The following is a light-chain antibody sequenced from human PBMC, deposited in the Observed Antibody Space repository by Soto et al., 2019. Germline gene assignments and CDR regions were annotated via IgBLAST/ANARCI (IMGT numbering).Light chain of an antibody. Sequence: EVVLTQSPGTLSLSPGEGATLPCRASQSVINNYLAWYQQKSGQAPRLLIFGASSRATGIPDRFSGSGSGTDFTLTITRLEPEDFAVYYCQQYGSSPSTFGQGTRLEIK. CDR1: QSVINNY. CDR3: QQYGSSPST. V-gene: IGKV3-20*01. CDR2: GAS. J-gene: IGKJ5*01.